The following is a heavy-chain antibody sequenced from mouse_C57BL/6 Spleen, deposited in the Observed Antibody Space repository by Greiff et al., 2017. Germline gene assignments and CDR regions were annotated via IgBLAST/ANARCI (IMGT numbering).Heavy chain of an antibody. CDR3: ARWGTGTGTAMDY. CDR1: GYTFTSYW. CDR2: IHPNSGST. Sequence: QVQLKQPGAELVKPGASVKLSCKASGYTFTSYWMHWVKQRPGQGLEWIGMIHPNSGSTNYNEKFKSKATLTVDKSSSTAYMQLSSLTSEDSAVYYCARWGTGTGTAMDYWGQGTSVTVSS. J-gene: IGHJ4*01. D-gene: IGHD4-1*01. V-gene: IGHV1-64*01.